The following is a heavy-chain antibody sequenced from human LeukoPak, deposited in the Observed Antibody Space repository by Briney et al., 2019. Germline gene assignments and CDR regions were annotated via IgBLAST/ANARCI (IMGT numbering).Heavy chain of an antibody. CDR3: ARAPAGTTLPFDY. D-gene: IGHD1-1*01. Sequence: SETLSLTCAVYGGSFSGYYWSWIRQPPGKGLEWIGEINHSGSTNYNPSLKSRVTISVDTSKNQFSLKLSSVTAADTAVYYCARAPAGTTLPFDYWGQGTLVTVS. J-gene: IGHJ4*02. CDR1: GGSFSGYY. CDR2: INHSGST. V-gene: IGHV4-34*01.